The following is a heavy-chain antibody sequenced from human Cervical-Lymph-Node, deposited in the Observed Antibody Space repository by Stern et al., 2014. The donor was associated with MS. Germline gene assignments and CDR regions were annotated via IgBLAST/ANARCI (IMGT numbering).Heavy chain of an antibody. D-gene: IGHD6-19*01. CDR3: ARAYSSGWCFDY. CDR2: IYYSGST. V-gene: IGHV4-61*01. Sequence: QVQLQESGPGLVKPSDTLSLTCTVSGGSVSSGSYYWSWIRQPPGKGLEWIGYIYYSGSTNYNPSRKSRVTISVDTSKNQFSLKLSSVTAADTAVYYCARAYSSGWCFDYWGQGTLVTVSS. CDR1: GGSVSSGSYY. J-gene: IGHJ4*02.